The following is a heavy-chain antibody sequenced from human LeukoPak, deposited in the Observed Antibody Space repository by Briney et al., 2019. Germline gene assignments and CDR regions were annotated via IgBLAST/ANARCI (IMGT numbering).Heavy chain of an antibody. D-gene: IGHD3-22*01. CDR1: GFTFSSYS. Sequence: GGSLRLSCAASGFTFSSYSMHWVRQAPGKGLEWVSSISDSSTYIYYADSVKGRFTISRDNAKNSLCLRMNSLRAEDTAMYYCASPALGQVTMKPWGQGTLVTVSS. CDR2: ISDSSTYI. V-gene: IGHV3-21*01. CDR3: ASPALGQVTMKP. J-gene: IGHJ5*02.